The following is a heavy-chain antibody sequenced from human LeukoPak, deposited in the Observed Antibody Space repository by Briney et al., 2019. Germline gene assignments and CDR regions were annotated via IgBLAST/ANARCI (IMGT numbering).Heavy chain of an antibody. CDR1: GGSISSSSYY. J-gene: IGHJ3*02. CDR2: IYYSGST. CDR3: ARRLEQQWLPRRYAFDI. V-gene: IGHV4-39*01. D-gene: IGHD6-19*01. Sequence: PSENLSLTCTVSGGSISSSSYYWGWIRQPPGKGLEWIGSIYYSGSTYYNPSLKSRVTISVDTSKNQFSLKLSSVTAADTAVYYCARRLEQQWLPRRYAFDIWGQGTMVTVSS.